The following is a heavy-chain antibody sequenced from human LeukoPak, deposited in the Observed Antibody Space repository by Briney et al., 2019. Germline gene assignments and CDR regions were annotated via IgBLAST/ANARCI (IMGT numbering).Heavy chain of an antibody. J-gene: IGHJ4*02. CDR2: IYYSGGT. CDR1: GGSISSSSYY. D-gene: IGHD2-2*02. V-gene: IGHV4-39*01. Sequence: SETLSLTCTVSGGSISSSSYYWGWIRQPPGKGLEWIGSIYYSGGTYYNPSLKSRVTISVDTSKNQFSLKLSSVTAADTAVYYCARHEVGYCSSTSCYTLEAFDYCGQGTLVTVSS. CDR3: ARHEVGYCSSTSCYTLEAFDY.